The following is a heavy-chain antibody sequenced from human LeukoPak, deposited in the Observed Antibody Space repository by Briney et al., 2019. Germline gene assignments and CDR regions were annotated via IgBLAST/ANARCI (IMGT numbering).Heavy chain of an antibody. V-gene: IGHV4-34*01. CDR3: ARLYEYSRNYYYYYYMDV. CDR2: INHSGST. CDR1: GGSFSDYY. Sequence: SETLSLTCAVSGGSFSDYYWSWIRQPPGKGLEWIGEINHSGSTNYTPSLKSRVTISVDTSKNQFSLKVSSVTAADTAVYYCARLYEYSRNYYYYYYMDVWGKGTTVSVSS. J-gene: IGHJ6*03. D-gene: IGHD6-6*01.